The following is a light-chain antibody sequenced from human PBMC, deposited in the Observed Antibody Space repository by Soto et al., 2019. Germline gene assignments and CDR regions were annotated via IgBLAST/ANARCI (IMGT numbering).Light chain of an antibody. J-gene: IGLJ2*01. CDR1: SSNIGNNF. CDR2: SNN. CDR3: AAWDDSVSREL. V-gene: IGLV1-47*01. Sequence: QSVLTQPPSASGTPGQRVTISCSGSSSNIGNNFVNWYQQLPGTAPKLLIYSNNQRPAGVPDRFSGSKSGPSASLAIGGLRSEDEGHYYCAAWDDSVSRELFGGGTKVTVL.